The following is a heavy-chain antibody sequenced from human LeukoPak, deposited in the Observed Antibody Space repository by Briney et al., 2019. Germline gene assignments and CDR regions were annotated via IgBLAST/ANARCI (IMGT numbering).Heavy chain of an antibody. V-gene: IGHV4-39*07. Sequence: PSETLSLTCTVSGGSISSSSYYWGWIRQPPGKGLEWIGSIYYSGSTYYNPSLKSRVTISVDTSKNQFSLKLSSVTAADTAVYYCARPYLGGYSYGSYGYWGQGTLVTVSS. D-gene: IGHD5-18*01. CDR1: GGSISSSSYY. CDR3: ARPYLGGYSYGSYGY. CDR2: IYYSGST. J-gene: IGHJ4*02.